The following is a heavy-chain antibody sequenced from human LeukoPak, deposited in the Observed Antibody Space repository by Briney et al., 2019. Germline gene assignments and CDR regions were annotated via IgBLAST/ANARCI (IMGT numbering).Heavy chain of an antibody. V-gene: IGHV1-69*05. CDR1: GGTFSSYA. CDR2: IIPIFGTA. CDR3: ARGVNDFWSGYSVYYYHYMDV. D-gene: IGHD3-3*01. J-gene: IGHJ6*03. Sequence: LGASVKVSCKASGGTFSSYAISWVRQAPGQGLEWMGGIIPIFGTANYAQKFQGRVTITTDESTSTAYMELSSLRSEDTAVYYCARGVNDFWSGYSVYYYHYMDVWGKGTTVTVSS.